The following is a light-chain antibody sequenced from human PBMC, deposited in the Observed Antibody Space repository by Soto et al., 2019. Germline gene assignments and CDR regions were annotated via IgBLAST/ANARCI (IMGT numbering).Light chain of an antibody. CDR1: QSVSSNY. Sequence: EIVLTQSPGTLSLSPGERATLSCRARQSVSSNYLAWYQRKPGQAPRHLIYGASSRATDIPARFSGSGPGRAFTLNIYRLEPEERAEYFCPQYGSSPPTFGQGTKVDIK. J-gene: IGKJ1*01. CDR3: PQYGSSPPT. CDR2: GAS. V-gene: IGKV3-20*01.